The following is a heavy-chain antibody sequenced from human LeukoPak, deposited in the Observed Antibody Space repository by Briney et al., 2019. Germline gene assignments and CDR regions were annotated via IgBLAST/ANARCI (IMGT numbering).Heavy chain of an antibody. Sequence: ASVKVSCKASGYTFTGYYMHWVRQAPGQGLEWMGRINPNSGGTNYAQKFQGRVTMTRDTSISTAYMELSRLRSDDTAVCYCARGYDITMIVVVPNYWGQGTLVTVSS. CDR1: GYTFTGYY. J-gene: IGHJ4*02. V-gene: IGHV1-2*06. D-gene: IGHD3-22*01. CDR2: INPNSGGT. CDR3: ARGYDITMIVVVPNY.